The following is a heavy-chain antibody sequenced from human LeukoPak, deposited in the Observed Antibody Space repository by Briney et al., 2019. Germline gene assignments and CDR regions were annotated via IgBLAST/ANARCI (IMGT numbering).Heavy chain of an antibody. J-gene: IGHJ4*02. CDR1: GLTFSSHW. CDR3: ATSADSSGND. V-gene: IGHV3-74*01. Sequence: PGGSLRLSCAASGLTFSSHWMHWVRQAPGKGLVWVSRITNDGSSTTYADSVKGRFTISRDNAKSSVYLQMNTLRAEDTAVYYCATSADSSGNDWGQGTLVTVSS. CDR2: ITNDGSST. D-gene: IGHD3-22*01.